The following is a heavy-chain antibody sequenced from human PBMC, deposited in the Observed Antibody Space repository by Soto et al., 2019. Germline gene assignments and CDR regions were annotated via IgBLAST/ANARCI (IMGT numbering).Heavy chain of an antibody. Sequence: SETLSLTCAVYGGSFSGYYWRWIRQPPGKGLEWIGEINHSGSTNYNPSLKSRVTISVDTSKNQFSLKLSSVTAADTAVYYCARSSSSERKFDYWGQGTQVTVSS. J-gene: IGHJ4*02. CDR1: GGSFSGYY. V-gene: IGHV4-34*01. CDR2: INHSGST. CDR3: ARSSSSERKFDY. D-gene: IGHD6-19*01.